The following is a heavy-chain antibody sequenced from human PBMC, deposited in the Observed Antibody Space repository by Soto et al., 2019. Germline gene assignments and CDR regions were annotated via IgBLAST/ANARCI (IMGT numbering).Heavy chain of an antibody. CDR1: GGTFSSFA. J-gene: IGHJ6*02. V-gene: IGHV1-69*12. CDR3: ARDRVMRGNAYYYGMDV. D-gene: IGHD2-21*01. Sequence: QVLLVQSGAEVKKPGSSVRVSCKTSGGTFSSFAISWVRLAPGQGLEWMGVIVPMFAAPTYAQKFQGRVSSTADGSTRTAYMELSRLRSDDTAAYYCARDRVMRGNAYYYGMDVWGQGTTVTVSS. CDR2: IVPMFAAP.